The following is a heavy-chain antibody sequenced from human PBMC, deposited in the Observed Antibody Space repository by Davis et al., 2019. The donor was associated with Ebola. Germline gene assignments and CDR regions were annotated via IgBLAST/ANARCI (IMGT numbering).Heavy chain of an antibody. V-gene: IGHV4-59*11. J-gene: IGHJ4*02. CDR1: DGSISTHY. CDR3: VRFGLGAY. D-gene: IGHD3-16*01. Sequence: PSETLSLTCTFSDGSISTHYWNWIRQAPGKGLEWVGIIYDSGRTHYNPSLESRVSISADTSKNQFSLKLRSVTAADTAVYYCVRFGLGAYWGQGTQVTVSS. CDR2: IYDSGRT.